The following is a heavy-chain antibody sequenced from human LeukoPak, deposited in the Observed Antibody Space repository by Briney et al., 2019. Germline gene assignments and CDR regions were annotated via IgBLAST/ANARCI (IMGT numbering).Heavy chain of an antibody. Sequence: PGESLKISCKGSGYSFTSHWIGWVRQMPGKGLEWMGIIYPGDSDTRYSPSFQGQVTISADKSISTAYLQWSSLKASDTAIYYCARAGTYYYYHMDVWGKGTTVTVFS. CDR2: IYPGDSDT. D-gene: IGHD6-19*01. J-gene: IGHJ6*03. V-gene: IGHV5-51*01. CDR1: GYSFTSHW. CDR3: ARAGTYYYYHMDV.